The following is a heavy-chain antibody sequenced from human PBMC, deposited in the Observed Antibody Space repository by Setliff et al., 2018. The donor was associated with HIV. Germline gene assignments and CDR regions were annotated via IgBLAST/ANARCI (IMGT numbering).Heavy chain of an antibody. V-gene: IGHV3-23*01. Sequence: PGGSLRLSCVASGFTFSRYWMSWVRQAPGKGLEWVSAISATAGDTYYADSVKGRFTISRDNSKNTLYLQMNSLRAEDTAVYYCAKGPVTDSEVYFDYWGQGTLVTVSS. CDR2: ISATAGDT. CDR3: AKGPVTDSEVYFDY. J-gene: IGHJ4*02. CDR1: GFTFSRYW. D-gene: IGHD4-4*01.